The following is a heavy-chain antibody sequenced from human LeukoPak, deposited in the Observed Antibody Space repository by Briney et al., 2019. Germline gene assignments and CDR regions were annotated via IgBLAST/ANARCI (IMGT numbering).Heavy chain of an antibody. Sequence: PSETLSLTCTVSGGSISSYYWSWVRQPPAKGLEWIGYIYYSGSTNYNPSLKSRVTISVDTSKNQFSLKLSSVTAADTAVYYCARGSGSSWYYPTFDYWGQGTLVTVSS. J-gene: IGHJ4*02. CDR3: ARGSGSSWYYPTFDY. CDR2: IYYSGST. D-gene: IGHD6-13*01. V-gene: IGHV4-59*01. CDR1: GGSISSYY.